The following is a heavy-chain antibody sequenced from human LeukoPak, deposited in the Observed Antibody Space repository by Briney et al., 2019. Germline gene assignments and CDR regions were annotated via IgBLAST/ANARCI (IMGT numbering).Heavy chain of an antibody. CDR1: GDSISSYC. Sequence: PSETLSLTCTVSGDSISSYCWSWIRQPPGKGLEWIGYLYYSGSNNYNPSLKSRVAISVDMSKNQFSLKLSSVTAADTAVYYCARFRGSAKGDYWGQGTLVTVSS. J-gene: IGHJ4*02. V-gene: IGHV4-59*01. CDR2: LYYSGSN. CDR3: ARFRGSAKGDY. D-gene: IGHD3-10*01.